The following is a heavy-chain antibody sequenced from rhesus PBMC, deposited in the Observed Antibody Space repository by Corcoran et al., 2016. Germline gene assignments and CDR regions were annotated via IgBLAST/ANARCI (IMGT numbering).Heavy chain of an antibody. CDR1: GGSISGYYF. CDR3: ARSGNYDAGYFDY. Sequence: QVQLQESGPGVVKPSETMSLTCAVPGGSISGYYFWSWIRQPPGKGLEWIGYIYGGSGSTSYNPSLKSRVIISIDTSKNQFSLKLSSVTAADTAVYYCARSGNYDAGYFDYWGQGVLVTVSS. CDR2: IYGGSGST. D-gene: IGHD4-35*01. J-gene: IGHJ4*01. V-gene: IGHV4-143*01.